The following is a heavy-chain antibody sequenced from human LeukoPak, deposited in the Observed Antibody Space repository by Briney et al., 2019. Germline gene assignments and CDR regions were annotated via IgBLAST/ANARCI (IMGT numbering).Heavy chain of an antibody. V-gene: IGHV3-7*01. CDR2: INQDGSEK. Sequence: GGSLRLSCAASGFSFSTYWMSWVRQAPGKGLEWVANINQDGSEKYYVDSVKGRFTISRDNAKNSLYLQMNSLRAEDTAVYYCASTRYCISSSCCTFDYWGQGTLVTVSS. CDR3: ASTRYCISSSCCTFDY. CDR1: GFSFSTYW. D-gene: IGHD2-2*02. J-gene: IGHJ4*02.